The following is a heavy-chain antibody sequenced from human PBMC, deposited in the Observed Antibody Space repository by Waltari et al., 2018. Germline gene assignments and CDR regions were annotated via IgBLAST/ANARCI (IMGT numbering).Heavy chain of an antibody. CDR1: GFTFDKYS. J-gene: IGHJ4*02. V-gene: IGHV3-9*01. CDR2: ISWKSGSI. D-gene: IGHD5-12*01. CDR3: AKDMGIVATMVDS. Sequence: EVQLVESGGGLVQPGRSMRLSCAVPGFTFDKYSMHWVRQGPGKGLEWVSGISWKSGSIGYADSVKGRFTISRDNAKNSLNLQMNSLRAEDTAFYYCAKDMGIVATMVDSWGQGTLVTVSS.